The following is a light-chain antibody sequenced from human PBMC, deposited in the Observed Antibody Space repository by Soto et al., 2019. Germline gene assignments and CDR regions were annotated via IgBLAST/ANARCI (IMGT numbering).Light chain of an antibody. CDR2: EVN. CDR1: SSDVGGYNF. V-gene: IGLV2-8*01. J-gene: IGLJ1*01. CDR3: SSYAGTNNRYV. Sequence: QSALTQPPSASGSPGQSVTISCTGTSSDVGGYNFVSWYQQHPGKAPKVMIYEVNKRPSGVPNRFSGSKSGNTASLTVSGLQAEDEADYYCSSYAGTNNRYVFGTGTKLTVL.